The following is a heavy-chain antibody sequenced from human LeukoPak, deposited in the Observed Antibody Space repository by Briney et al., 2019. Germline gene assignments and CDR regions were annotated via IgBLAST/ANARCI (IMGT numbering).Heavy chain of an antibody. D-gene: IGHD3-22*01. CDR3: ARDLGQYYDTSDNWFDP. Sequence: GGSLRLSCAASGFIFSSYSMNWVRQAPGKGLECVSYISSSSSTIYYADSVKGRFTISRDNAKNTLNLQMNSLRAEDTAVYYCARDLGQYYDTSDNWFDPWGQGTLVTVSS. V-gene: IGHV3-48*04. CDR2: ISSSSSTI. J-gene: IGHJ5*02. CDR1: GFIFSSYS.